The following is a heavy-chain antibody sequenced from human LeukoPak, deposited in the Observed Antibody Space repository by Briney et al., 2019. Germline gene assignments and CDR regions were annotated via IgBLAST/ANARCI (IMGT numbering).Heavy chain of an antibody. CDR3: AKESRARGTYYFDY. D-gene: IGHD1-14*01. J-gene: IGHJ4*02. CDR2: ISGSGGSA. CDR1: GFTFSTYA. V-gene: IGHV3-23*01. Sequence: GGSLRLSCAASGFTFSTYAMIWVRQAPGKGLEWVSGISGSGGSAYYADSVKGRFTISRDISKNTLYLQMNSLRAEDTAVYYCAKESRARGTYYFDYWGQGTLVTVSS.